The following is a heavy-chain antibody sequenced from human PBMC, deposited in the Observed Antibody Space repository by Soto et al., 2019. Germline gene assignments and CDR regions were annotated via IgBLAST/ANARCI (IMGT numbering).Heavy chain of an antibody. Sequence: SETLSLTCTVSGGSISSGGYYWSWIRQHPGKGLEWIGYIYYSGSTYYNPSLKSRVTISVDTSKNQLSLKLSSVTAADTAVYYCARENPDNNLFDPWGQGTLVTVSS. CDR1: GGSISSGGYY. CDR3: ARENPDNNLFDP. V-gene: IGHV4-31*03. CDR2: IYYSGST. J-gene: IGHJ5*02.